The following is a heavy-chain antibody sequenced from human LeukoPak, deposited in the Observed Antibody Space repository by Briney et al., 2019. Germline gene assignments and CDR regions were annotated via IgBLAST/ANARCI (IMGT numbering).Heavy chain of an antibody. D-gene: IGHD5-12*01. CDR2: ISWDGGST. Sequence: GGSLRLSCAASGFTFDDYTMHWVRQAPGKGLEWVSLISWDGGSTYYADSVKGRFTISRDNSKNSLYLQMNSLRTEDTALYYCAKDSGYAYGMDVWGQGTTVTVSS. J-gene: IGHJ6*02. V-gene: IGHV3-43*01. CDR3: AKDSGYAYGMDV. CDR1: GFTFDDYT.